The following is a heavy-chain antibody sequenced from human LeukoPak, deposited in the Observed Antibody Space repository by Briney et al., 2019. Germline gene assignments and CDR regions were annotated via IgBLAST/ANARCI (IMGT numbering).Heavy chain of an antibody. D-gene: IGHD2-8*01. CDR2: IDSTGST. V-gene: IGHV3-66*02. CDR1: GILVSSNY. Sequence: GGSLRLSCVASGILVSSNYMSWVRQAPGKGLEWVSFIDSTGSTYYADSVKGRFTISRDNSKNTLYLQMNSLRAEDTAVYYCARGPERTGVGTRYYYDMDVWGQGTTVTVSS. J-gene: IGHJ6*02. CDR3: ARGPERTGVGTRYYYDMDV.